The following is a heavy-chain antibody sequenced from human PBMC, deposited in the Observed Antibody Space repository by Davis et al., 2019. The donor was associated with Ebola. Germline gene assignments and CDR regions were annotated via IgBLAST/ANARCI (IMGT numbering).Heavy chain of an antibody. V-gene: IGHV1-18*04. D-gene: IGHD6-13*01. CDR2: ISAYNGNT. CDR1: LYTFTSSG. CDR3: ARDQGAAGMKGPYYFDY. Sequence: ASVLVSCKASLYTFTSSGISCARQAPGQGLGWMGWISAYNGNTNYAQTLQGRVTMTTDTSTSTAYMDRRSLRSDDTAVYYCARDQGAAGMKGPYYFDYWGQGTLVTVSS. J-gene: IGHJ4*02.